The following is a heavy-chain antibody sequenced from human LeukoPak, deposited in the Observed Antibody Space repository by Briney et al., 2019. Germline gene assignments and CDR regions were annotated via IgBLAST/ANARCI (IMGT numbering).Heavy chain of an antibody. V-gene: IGHV3-21*01. J-gene: IGHJ4*02. D-gene: IGHD1-20*01. CDR1: GFTFRSYS. Sequence: GGSLRLSCAASGFTFRSYSMHWVRQAPGKGLEWVSSISTSSTYIYYADSVKGRFTISRDNAKNSLYLQMNSLRAEDTAVYYCARDPPFIIGTTFFDYWGQGTLVTVSS. CDR3: ARDPPFIIGTTFFDY. CDR2: ISTSSTYI.